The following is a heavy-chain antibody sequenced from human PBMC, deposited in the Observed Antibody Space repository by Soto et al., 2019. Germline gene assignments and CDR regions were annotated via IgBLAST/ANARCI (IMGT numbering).Heavy chain of an antibody. Sequence: SETLSLTCAVYGGSFSGYYWSWIRQPPGKGLEWIGEINHSGSTNYNPSLKSRVTISVDTSKNQFSLKLSPVTAADTAVYYCARMSIAARRGYYYGMDVWGQGTTVTVSS. CDR1: GGSFSGYY. D-gene: IGHD6-6*01. CDR3: ARMSIAARRGYYYGMDV. J-gene: IGHJ6*02. V-gene: IGHV4-34*01. CDR2: INHSGST.